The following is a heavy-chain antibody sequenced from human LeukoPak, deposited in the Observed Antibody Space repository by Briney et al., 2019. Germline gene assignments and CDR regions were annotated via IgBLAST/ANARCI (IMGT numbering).Heavy chain of an antibody. CDR1: GGSISSSGYY. Sequence: SETLSLTCTVSGGSISSSGYYWTWIRQHPGKGLEWIGYIYYSGRTYYNPSLKSRFNISLNTSQNQFSLKLSSVTAADTAVYYCARHTATTSYFFDYWGQGTLVSVSS. V-gene: IGHV4-31*03. D-gene: IGHD4-17*01. J-gene: IGHJ4*02. CDR2: IYYSGRT. CDR3: ARHTATTSYFFDY.